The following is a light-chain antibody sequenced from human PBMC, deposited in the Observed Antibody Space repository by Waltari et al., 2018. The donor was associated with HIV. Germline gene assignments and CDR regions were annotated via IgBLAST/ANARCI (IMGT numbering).Light chain of an antibody. CDR1: SLSSYS. V-gene: IGLV3-19*01. CDR2: GKN. J-gene: IGLJ2*01. Sequence: SSELTQDPVVSVALGQTVTITCQGESLSSYSATWYQQKPGQAPLLVFFGKNSRPSGIPDRFSGSNSRNKASLTITGAQAEDEADYYCYSRDSTTNHRVFGGGTKLTVL. CDR3: YSRDSTTNHRV.